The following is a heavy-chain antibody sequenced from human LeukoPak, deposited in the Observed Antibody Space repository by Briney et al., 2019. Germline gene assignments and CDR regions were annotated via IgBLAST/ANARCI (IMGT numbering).Heavy chain of an antibody. J-gene: IGHJ4*02. D-gene: IGHD3-9*01. V-gene: IGHV3-74*01. CDR2: INSDGRST. CDR3: ARGADSGYSSDN. CDR1: GFTFSNYW. Sequence: PGGSLRLSCAASGFTFSNYWMHWVRQAPGKGLVWVSRINSDGRSTNYADSVKGRFTISRDNAKITLYLQMNSLRAEDTAVYYCARGADSGYSSDNWGQGTLVSVSS.